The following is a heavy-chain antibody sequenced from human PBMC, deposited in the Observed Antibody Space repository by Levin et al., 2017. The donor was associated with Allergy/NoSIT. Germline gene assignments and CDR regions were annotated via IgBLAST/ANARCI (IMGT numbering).Heavy chain of an antibody. J-gene: IGHJ6*02. CDR2: ISYDGSNK. V-gene: IGHV3-30*18. Sequence: PGESLKISCAASGFTFSSYGMHWVRQAPGKGLEWVAVISYDGSNKYYADSVKGRFTISRDNSKNTLYLQMNSLRAEDTAVYYCAKPQYKVWQQLVRGSYYYGMDVWGQGTTVTVSS. CDR3: AKPQYKVWQQLVRGSYYYGMDV. D-gene: IGHD6-13*01. CDR1: GFTFSSYG.